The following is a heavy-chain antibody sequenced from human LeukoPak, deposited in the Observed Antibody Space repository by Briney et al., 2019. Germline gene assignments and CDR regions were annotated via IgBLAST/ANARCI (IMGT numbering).Heavy chain of an antibody. V-gene: IGHV3-21*04. CDR1: GFTFNIYN. J-gene: IGHJ4*02. CDR3: ARNPPRYFN. D-gene: IGHD1-26*01. Sequence: GGSLRLSCAASGFTFNIYNMNWVRQAPGKGLEWVSSIDSSGSYIYYADSLKGRFTIPRDNAKNSLYLQMNSLRAEDTAVYYCARNPPRYFNWGQGTLVTVSS. CDR2: IDSSGSYI.